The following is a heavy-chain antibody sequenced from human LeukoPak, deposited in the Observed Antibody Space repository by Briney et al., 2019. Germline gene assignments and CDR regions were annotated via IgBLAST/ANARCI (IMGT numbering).Heavy chain of an antibody. CDR3: ARDLSGVTGYTYGRGIDY. CDR2: IKKDGSEK. D-gene: IGHD5-18*01. J-gene: IGHJ4*02. V-gene: IGHV3-7*01. CDR1: GFTFSSYE. Sequence: GGSLRLSCAASGFTFSSYEMNWVRQAPGKGLEWVANIKKDGSEKYYVDSVKGRFTISRDNAKTSLYLQMNSLRAEDTPVYYCARDLSGVTGYTYGRGIDYWGQGTLVTVSS.